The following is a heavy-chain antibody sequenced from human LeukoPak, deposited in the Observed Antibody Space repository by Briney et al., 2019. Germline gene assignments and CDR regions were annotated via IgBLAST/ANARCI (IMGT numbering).Heavy chain of an antibody. J-gene: IGHJ4*02. D-gene: IGHD4-17*01. CDR2: IYYSGST. CDR1: GGSISSYY. CDR3: ARLYGDYYFDY. V-gene: IGHV4-59*01. Sequence: SGTLCLTCAVSGGSISSYYWSWVRQPPGKGLEWVAYIYYSGSTNYNPSLKSRVTISVDTSKNQFSLKLSSVNAADTPFYYCARLYGDYYFDYWGQGTLVTVSS.